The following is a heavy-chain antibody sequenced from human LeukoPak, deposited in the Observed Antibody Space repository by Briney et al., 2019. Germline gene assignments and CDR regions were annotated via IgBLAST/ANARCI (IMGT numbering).Heavy chain of an antibody. CDR2: MSASGSS. D-gene: IGHD3-22*01. V-gene: IGHV4-4*07. Sequence: PSETLSLTCTVCGGSISNYYRTWIRQPAGRGLEWIGRMSASGSSNYSPSLKSRVTMSVDTSKSQFSLRLNSVTAADTAVYYCARIYYCDSSGYYWFDPWGQGTLVTVSS. CDR3: ARIYYCDSSGYYWFDP. CDR1: GGSISNYY. J-gene: IGHJ5*02.